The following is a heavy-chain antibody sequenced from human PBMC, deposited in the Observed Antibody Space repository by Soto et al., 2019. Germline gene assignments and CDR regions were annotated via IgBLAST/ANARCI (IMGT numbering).Heavy chain of an antibody. CDR2: INHNGST. J-gene: IGHJ4*02. Sequence: QVQLQQWGAGLLKPSETLSLTCAVYGGSFSGCYWSWIRQPPGKGLEWIGEINHNGSTNYNPSLKSRVTISVDTSKNHFSLKLSSVTAADTAVYYCAKTYYYDSTGYPDYWGQGTLVTVSS. D-gene: IGHD3-22*01. CDR1: GGSFSGCY. V-gene: IGHV4-34*01. CDR3: AKTYYYDSTGYPDY.